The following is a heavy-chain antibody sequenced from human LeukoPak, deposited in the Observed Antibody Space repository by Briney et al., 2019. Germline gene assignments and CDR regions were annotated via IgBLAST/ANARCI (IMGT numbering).Heavy chain of an antibody. CDR1: GVSISSYY. Sequence: PSETLSLTCTVSGVSISSYYWSWIRQPPGKGLEWIWYIYYSGSTNYNPSLKSRVTISVDTSKNQFSMKLSSVTAADTAVYYCERQGGGEDYWGQGTLVTVSS. D-gene: IGHD2-21*01. CDR3: ERQGGGEDY. J-gene: IGHJ4*02. CDR2: IYYSGST. V-gene: IGHV4-59*08.